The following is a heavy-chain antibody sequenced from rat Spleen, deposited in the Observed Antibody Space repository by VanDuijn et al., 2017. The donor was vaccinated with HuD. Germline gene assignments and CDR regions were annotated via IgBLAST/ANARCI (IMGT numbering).Heavy chain of an antibody. CDR1: GFTFSDYY. V-gene: IGHV5-20*01. CDR2: ISYDGSST. J-gene: IGHJ2*01. Sequence: EVQLVESDGGLVQPGRSLKLSCAASGFTFSDYYMAWVRQAPTKGLEWVATISYDGSSTYYRDSVKGRFNISRDNAKSSLYLQMDSLRSEDKATYYCKRNWDYWGQGVMVTVSS. CDR3: KRNWDY. D-gene: IGHD3-6*01.